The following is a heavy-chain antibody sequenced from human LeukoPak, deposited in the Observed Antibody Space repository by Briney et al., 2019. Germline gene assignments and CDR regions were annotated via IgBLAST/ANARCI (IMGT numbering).Heavy chain of an antibody. D-gene: IGHD6-13*01. J-gene: IGHJ6*03. CDR2: INHSGST. CDR1: GGSISSYY. Sequence: PSETLSLTCTVSGGSISSYYWSWIRQPPGKGLEWIGEINHSGSTNYNPSLKCRVTISVDTSKNQFSLKLSSVTAADTAVYYCARATSSSWYNVGYYYYMDVWGKGTTVTVSS. V-gene: IGHV4-34*01. CDR3: ARATSSSWYNVGYYYYMDV.